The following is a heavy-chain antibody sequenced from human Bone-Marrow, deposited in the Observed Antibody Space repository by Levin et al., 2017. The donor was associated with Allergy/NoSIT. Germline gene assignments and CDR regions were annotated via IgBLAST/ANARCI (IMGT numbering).Heavy chain of an antibody. Sequence: SCAASGFTFSSHGMHWVRQAPGKGLEWVAVIWYDGSKKYYADSLKGRFSISRDNSKNTLYLQMNSLRAEDTAVYYCARDSGSFLYYYYMDVWGTGTTVSVSS. CDR1: GFTFSSHG. V-gene: IGHV3-33*01. J-gene: IGHJ6*03. D-gene: IGHD3-3*02. CDR2: IWYDGSKK. CDR3: ARDSGSFLYYYYMDV.